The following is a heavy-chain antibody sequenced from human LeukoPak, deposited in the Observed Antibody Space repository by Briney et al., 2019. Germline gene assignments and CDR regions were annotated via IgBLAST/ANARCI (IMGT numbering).Heavy chain of an antibody. D-gene: IGHD2-21*02. V-gene: IGHV1-69*13. CDR3: ARVFYMVTHPRGFDP. J-gene: IGHJ5*02. CDR1: GGTFSSYA. CDR2: IIPIFGTA. Sequence: SVKVSCKASGGTFSSYAISWVRQAPGQGLEWMGGIIPIFGTANYAQKFQGRVTITADESTSTAYMELSSLRSEDTAVYYCARVFYMVTHPRGFDPWGQGALVTVSS.